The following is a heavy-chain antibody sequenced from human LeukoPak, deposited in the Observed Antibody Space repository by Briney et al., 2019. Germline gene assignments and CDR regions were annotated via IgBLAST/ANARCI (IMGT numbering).Heavy chain of an antibody. J-gene: IGHJ3*02. CDR2: IIPIFGTA. D-gene: IGHD2-2*01. CDR3: ASDRVYCSSTSCHQGAFDI. CDR1: GGTFSSYA. V-gene: IGHV1-69*13. Sequence: GASVKVSCKASGGTFSSYAISWVRQAPGQGLEWMGGIIPIFGTANYAQKFQGRVTITADESTSTAYMELSSLRSEDTAVYYCASDRVYCSSTSCHQGAFDIWGQGTMVTVSS.